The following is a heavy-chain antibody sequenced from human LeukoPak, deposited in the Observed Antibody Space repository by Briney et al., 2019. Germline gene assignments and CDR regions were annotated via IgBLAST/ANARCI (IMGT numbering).Heavy chain of an antibody. CDR3: AKSGYSYGIDY. J-gene: IGHJ4*02. V-gene: IGHV3-23*01. Sequence: PGGSLRLSCAASGFTFSSYAMSWVRQAPGKGLEWVSAISGSGGSTYYADSVKGRFTISRDNAKNSLYLQMNSLRAEDTALYYCAKSGYSYGIDYWGQGTLVTVSS. D-gene: IGHD5-18*01. CDR1: GFTFSSYA. CDR2: ISGSGGST.